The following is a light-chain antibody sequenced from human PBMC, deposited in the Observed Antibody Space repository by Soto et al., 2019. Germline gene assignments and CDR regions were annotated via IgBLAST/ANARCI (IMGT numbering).Light chain of an antibody. Sequence: QSVLTQPPSVSAAPRQKVTISCSGSSSNIGNNYVSWYHRVPGTAPKLLIYDNNERPSGIPDRFSGSKSGNTASLTISGLQAEDEADYCCCSYAGSYTLLFGGGTKLTVL. J-gene: IGLJ2*01. CDR3: CSYAGSYTLL. CDR2: DNN. V-gene: IGLV1-51*01. CDR1: SSNIGNNY.